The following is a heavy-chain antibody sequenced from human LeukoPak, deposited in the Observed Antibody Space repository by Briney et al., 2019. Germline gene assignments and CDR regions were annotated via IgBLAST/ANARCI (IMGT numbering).Heavy chain of an antibody. J-gene: IGHJ4*02. Sequence: GGSLRLSCAATGFTFSRYWMAWVRQAPGKGLEWVANIRGDAGDKGYADSVKGRFTISRDNGKNSLYPQMNSLTDEDTAVYYCARDVAGALDFWGQGTLLTVSS. V-gene: IGHV3-7*01. CDR2: IRGDAGDK. CDR1: GFTFSRYW. D-gene: IGHD6-19*01. CDR3: ARDVAGALDF.